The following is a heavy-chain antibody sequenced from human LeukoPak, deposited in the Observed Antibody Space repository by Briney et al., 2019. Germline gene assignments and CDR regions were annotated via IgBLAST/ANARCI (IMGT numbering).Heavy chain of an antibody. J-gene: IGHJ4*02. CDR1: GFTFSSYG. D-gene: IGHD3-9*01. CDR2: KRYDGSNK. Sequence: QSGGSLRLSCAASGFTFSSYGMHWVRQAPGKGLEWVAFKRYDGSNKYYADSVKGRFTISRDNSKNTLYLQMNSLRAEDTAVYYCAKDGWDYDILTGYSSTIDYWGQGTLVTVSS. V-gene: IGHV3-30*02. CDR3: AKDGWDYDILTGYSSTIDY.